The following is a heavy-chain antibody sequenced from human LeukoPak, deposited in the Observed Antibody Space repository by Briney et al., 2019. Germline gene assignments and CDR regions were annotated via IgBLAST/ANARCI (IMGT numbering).Heavy chain of an antibody. Sequence: SETLSLTCTVSGGSISSSSLYWVWMRQPPGKGLEWFGSIYYSGRTYNNPSLKSRVTISVDTSKNQFSLKLSSVTAADTAVYYCARHYGSGSWGAFDIWGQGTMVTVSS. J-gene: IGHJ3*02. CDR1: GGSISSSSLY. V-gene: IGHV4-39*01. CDR3: ARHYGSGSWGAFDI. D-gene: IGHD3-10*01. CDR2: IYYSGRT.